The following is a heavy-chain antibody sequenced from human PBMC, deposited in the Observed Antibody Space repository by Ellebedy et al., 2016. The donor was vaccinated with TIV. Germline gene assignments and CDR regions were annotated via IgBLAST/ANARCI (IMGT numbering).Heavy chain of an antibody. Sequence: GESLKISCKGSGYSFTSYWISWVRQMPGKGLEWMGFIYPRDSDTRYGPPFQGQVTISADKSVTTASLQWSSLKASDTAMYFCVRTYGDYISGYYYYYGLDVWGQGTAVTVSS. CDR1: GYSFTSYW. J-gene: IGHJ6*02. CDR3: VRTYGDYISGYYYYYGLDV. CDR2: IYPRDSDT. V-gene: IGHV5-51*01. D-gene: IGHD4-17*01.